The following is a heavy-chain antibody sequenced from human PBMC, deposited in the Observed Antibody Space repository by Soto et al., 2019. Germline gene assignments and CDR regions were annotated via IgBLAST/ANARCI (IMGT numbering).Heavy chain of an antibody. CDR1: GGTFSSYA. D-gene: IGHD2-8*01. Sequence: ASVKVSCKASGGTFSSYAISWVRQAPGQGLEWMGGIIPIFGTANYAQKFQGRVAITADESTSTAYMELSSLRSEDTAVYYCARDPGYCTNGVCHNPYYYYGMDVRGQGTTVTVSS. CDR3: ARDPGYCTNGVCHNPYYYYGMDV. V-gene: IGHV1-69*13. J-gene: IGHJ6*02. CDR2: IIPIFGTA.